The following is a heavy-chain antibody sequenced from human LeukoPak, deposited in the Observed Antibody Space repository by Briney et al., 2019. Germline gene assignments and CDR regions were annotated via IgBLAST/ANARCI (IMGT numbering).Heavy chain of an antibody. D-gene: IGHD2-15*01. J-gene: IGHJ4*02. CDR3: ARDRPPGGSCLDY. CDR2: ISYDANNK. Sequence: PGGSLRLSCAGSGFMFSSYAMHWVRQAPGKGLEWVAVISYDANNKYYANSVKGRFTISRDNSKDTFYLQMNSLGTEDTAVYYCARDRPPGGSCLDYWGQGTLVTVSS. CDR1: GFMFSSYA. V-gene: IGHV3-30-3*01.